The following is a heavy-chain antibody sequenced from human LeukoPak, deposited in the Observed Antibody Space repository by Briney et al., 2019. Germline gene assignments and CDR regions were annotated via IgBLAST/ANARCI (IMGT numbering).Heavy chain of an antibody. CDR1: GGTFSSYA. CDR2: IIPIFGTA. D-gene: IGHD6-19*01. CDR3: ARAHSSGWYWFDA. J-gene: IGHJ5*02. V-gene: IGHV1-69*06. Sequence: GASVKVSCKASGGTFSSYAISWVRQAPGQGLEWMGGIIPIFGTANYAQKFQGRVTITADKSTSTAYMELSSLRSEDTAVYYCARAHSSGWYWFDAWGQGTLVTVSS.